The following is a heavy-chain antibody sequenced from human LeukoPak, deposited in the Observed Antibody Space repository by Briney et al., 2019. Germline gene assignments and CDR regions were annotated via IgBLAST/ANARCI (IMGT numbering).Heavy chain of an antibody. CDR1: GYTFTSYA. J-gene: IGHJ4*02. Sequence: GASVKVSCKASGYTFTSYAMAWVRQAPGQGLEWMGWINTNTGNPTYAQDFTGRFVFSLDTSVSTAYLQISTLKAEDTAVYYCARERPGLIFDYWGQGTLVTVSS. D-gene: IGHD3-10*01. CDR3: ARERPGLIFDY. CDR2: INTNTGNP. V-gene: IGHV7-4-1*02.